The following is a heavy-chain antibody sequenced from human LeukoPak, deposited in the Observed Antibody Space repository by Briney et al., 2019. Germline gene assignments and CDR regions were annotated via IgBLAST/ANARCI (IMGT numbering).Heavy chain of an antibody. D-gene: IGHD3-3*01. CDR1: GFTFSSYG. V-gene: IGHV3-30*18. CDR3: AKDKYDYDFWSGNIDY. Sequence: GRSLRLSCAASGFTFSSYGMHWVRQAPGKGLEWVAVISYDGSNKYYADSVKGRFTISRDNSKNTLYLQMNSLRAEDTAVYYCAKDKYDYDFWSGNIDYWGQGTLVTVSS. CDR2: ISYDGSNK. J-gene: IGHJ4*02.